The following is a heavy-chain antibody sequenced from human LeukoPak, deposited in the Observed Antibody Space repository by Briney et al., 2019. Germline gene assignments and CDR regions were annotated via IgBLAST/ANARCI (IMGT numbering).Heavy chain of an antibody. CDR3: ATRGYSYGPLGY. D-gene: IGHD5-18*01. CDR2: FDPEDGET. Sequence: ASVKVSCKVSGYTLTELSMHWVRQAPGKGLELMGGFDPEDGETIYAQKFQGRVTMTEDTSTDTAYMELSSLRSEDTAVYYCATRGYSYGPLGYWGQGTLVTVSS. V-gene: IGHV1-24*01. J-gene: IGHJ4*02. CDR1: GYTLTELS.